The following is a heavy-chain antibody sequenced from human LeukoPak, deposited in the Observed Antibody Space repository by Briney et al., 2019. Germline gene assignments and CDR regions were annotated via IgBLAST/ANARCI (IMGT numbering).Heavy chain of an antibody. CDR3: TRGQYIVGATTNYYYYGMDV. Sequence: GGSLRLSCTASGFTFGDYAMSWVRQAPGKGLEWVGFIRSKAYGGTTEYAASVKGRFTISRDDSKSIAYLQTNSLKTEDTAVYYCTRGQYIVGATTNYYYYGMDVWGQGTTVTVSS. J-gene: IGHJ6*02. D-gene: IGHD1-26*01. CDR1: GFTFGDYA. V-gene: IGHV3-49*04. CDR2: IRSKAYGGTT.